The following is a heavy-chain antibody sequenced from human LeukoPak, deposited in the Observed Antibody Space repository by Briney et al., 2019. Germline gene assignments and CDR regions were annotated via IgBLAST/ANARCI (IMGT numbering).Heavy chain of an antibody. V-gene: IGHV1-2*02. CDR2: INPNSGGT. D-gene: IGHD3-22*01. J-gene: IGHJ4*02. CDR1: GYTFTAYY. CDR3: APTPPEDYDDSGYFDY. Sequence: GASVKVSCKASGYTFTAYYVHWVRQAPGQGLEWMGWINPNSGGTKYAQKFQGRATMTRDTSISTAYMELTRLRSDDTAMYYCAPTPPEDYDDSGYFDYWGQGTLVTVSS.